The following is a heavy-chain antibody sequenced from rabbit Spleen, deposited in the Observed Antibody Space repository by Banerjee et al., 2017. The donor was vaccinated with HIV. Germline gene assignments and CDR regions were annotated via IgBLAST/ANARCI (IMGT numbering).Heavy chain of an antibody. CDR3: ARDLVAVIGWNFNL. Sequence: QSLEESGGDLVKPGASLTLTCTASGVSFSNNHYMCWVRQAPGKGLEWIACIRTGTSAYTGYARWAKGRFTISKPSSTTVTLQMTSLTAADTATYFCARDLVAVIGWNFNLWGPGTLVTVS. D-gene: IGHD1-1*01. V-gene: IGHV1S40*01. CDR1: GVSFSNNHY. J-gene: IGHJ4*01. CDR2: IRTGTSAYT.